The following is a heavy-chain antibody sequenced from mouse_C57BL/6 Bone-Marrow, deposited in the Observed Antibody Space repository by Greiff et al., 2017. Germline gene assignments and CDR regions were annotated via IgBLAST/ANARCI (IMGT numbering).Heavy chain of an antibody. J-gene: IGHJ1*03. Sequence: EVKLVESGGGLVKPGGSLKLSCAASGFTFSSYAMSWVRQTPEKRLEWVATISDGGSYTYYPDNVKGRFTISRDNAKNNLYLQMSHLKSEDTAMYYCARGDSSGYWYFDVWGTGTTVTVSS. CDR2: ISDGGSYT. CDR1: GFTFSSYA. V-gene: IGHV5-4*03. D-gene: IGHD3-2*02. CDR3: ARGDSSGYWYFDV.